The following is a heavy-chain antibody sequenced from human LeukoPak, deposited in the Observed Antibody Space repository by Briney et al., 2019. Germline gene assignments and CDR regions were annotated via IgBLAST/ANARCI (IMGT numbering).Heavy chain of an antibody. CDR2: ISSSGSTI. CDR3: ARARLTDYVWGRRTFDI. Sequence: GGSLRLSCAASGFTFSTYAMNWVRQAPGKGLEWVSYISSSGSTIYYADSVKGRFTISRDNAKKSLYLQMNSLRAEDTAVYYCARARLTDYVWGRRTFDIWGQGTMVTISS. D-gene: IGHD3-16*01. V-gene: IGHV3-48*03. J-gene: IGHJ3*02. CDR1: GFTFSTYA.